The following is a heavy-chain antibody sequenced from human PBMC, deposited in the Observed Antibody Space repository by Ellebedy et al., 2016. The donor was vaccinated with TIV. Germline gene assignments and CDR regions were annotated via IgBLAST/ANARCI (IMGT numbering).Heavy chain of an antibody. CDR2: IYPGDSDI. J-gene: IGHJ4*02. V-gene: IGHV5-51*01. Sequence: GESLKISCKGFGSSFTDYWIGWVRQMPGKGLEWMGIIYPGDSDIRYSPSLQGQVTISADKSISTAYLQWSSLKASDTAMYYCARHAGSWFSGGSKAVVYWGQGTLVTVSS. D-gene: IGHD6-13*01. CDR3: ARHAGSWFSGGSKAVVY. CDR1: GSSFTDYW.